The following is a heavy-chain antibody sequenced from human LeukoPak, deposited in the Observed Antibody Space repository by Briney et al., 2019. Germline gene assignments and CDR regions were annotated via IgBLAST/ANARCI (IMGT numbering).Heavy chain of an antibody. CDR1: DYSISSGYY. D-gene: IGHD6-13*01. CDR3: AGAYSSTWYGGDTFDI. CDR2: IYHSGST. J-gene: IGHJ3*02. V-gene: IGHV4-38-2*01. Sequence: SETLSLTCAVSDYSISSGYYWGWIRQPPGKGLEWIGSIYHSGSTYYNPSLKSRVTISVDTSKNQFSLKLSSVTAADTAVYFCAGAYSSTWYGGDTFDIWGQGTMVTVSS.